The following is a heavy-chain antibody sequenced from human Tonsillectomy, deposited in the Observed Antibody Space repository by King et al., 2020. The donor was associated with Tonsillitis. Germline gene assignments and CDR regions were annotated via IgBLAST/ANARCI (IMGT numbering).Heavy chain of an antibody. CDR2: ITVSGSTI. J-gene: IGHJ3*02. Sequence: VQLVESGGGLVKPGGSLTLSCAASGFTFSEHYMTWIRQAPGKGLEWDSYITVSGSTIYNADSVKGRFTISRDNAKNSLYLQMNSLRAEDTAVYYCARGGGYCGGGSCYPFDAFDIWGQGTMVTVSS. V-gene: IGHV3-11*01. CDR1: GFTFSEHY. D-gene: IGHD2-15*01. CDR3: ARGGGYCGGGSCYPFDAFDI.